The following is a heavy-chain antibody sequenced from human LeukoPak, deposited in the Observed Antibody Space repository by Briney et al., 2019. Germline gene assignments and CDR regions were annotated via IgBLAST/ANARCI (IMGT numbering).Heavy chain of an antibody. J-gene: IGHJ4*02. CDR3: ARVEGGNYSPRFDY. Sequence: SETLSLTCTVSGGSISSYYWSWIRQPPGKGLEWIGYIYYSGSTNYNPSLKSRVTISVDTSKNQFSLKLSSVTAADTAVYYCARVEGGNYSPRFDYWGQGTLVTVSS. CDR2: IYYSGST. D-gene: IGHD1-26*01. CDR1: GGSISSYY. V-gene: IGHV4-59*01.